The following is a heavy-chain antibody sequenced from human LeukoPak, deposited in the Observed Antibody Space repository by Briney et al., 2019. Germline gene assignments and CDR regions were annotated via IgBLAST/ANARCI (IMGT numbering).Heavy chain of an antibody. D-gene: IGHD6-19*01. CDR2: IYYSGST. CDR3: ARSPGYSSGWYYY. V-gene: IGHV4-39*01. CDR1: GGSISSSSYY. J-gene: IGHJ4*02. Sequence: SETLSLTCTVSGGSISSSSYYWGWIRQPPGKGLEWIGSIYYSGSTYYNPSLKSRVTISVDTSKNQFSLKLSSVTAADTAVYYCARSPGYSSGWYYYWGQGTLVTVSS.